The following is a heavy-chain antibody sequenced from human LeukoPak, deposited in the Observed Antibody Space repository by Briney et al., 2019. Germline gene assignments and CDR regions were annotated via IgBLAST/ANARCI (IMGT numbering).Heavy chain of an antibody. CDR1: GFIFKTYT. CDR3: AREGNDYYYDQ. V-gene: IGHV3-21*01. Sequence: PGGSLRLSCAASGFIFKTYTVTWVRQAPGKGLEWVSSITGDCKYITYADSVKGRFTISRDNAKNSLYLQVASLRGDDTATYYCAREGNDYYYDQWGQGTLVTVSP. J-gene: IGHJ4*02. D-gene: IGHD3-16*01. CDR2: ITGDCKYI.